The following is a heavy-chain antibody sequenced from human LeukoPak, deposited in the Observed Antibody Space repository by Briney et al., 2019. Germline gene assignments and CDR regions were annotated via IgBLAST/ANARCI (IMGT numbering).Heavy chain of an antibody. J-gene: IGHJ4*02. CDR3: ARYCSSTSCEDFDY. V-gene: IGHV3-48*03. D-gene: IGHD2-2*01. Sequence: GGSLRLSCAASGFTFSSYEMNWVRRAPGKGLEWVSYISSSGSTIYYADSVKGRFTISRDNAKNSLYLQMNSLRAEDTAVYYCARYCSSTSCEDFDYWGQGTLVTVSS. CDR2: ISSSGSTI. CDR1: GFTFSSYE.